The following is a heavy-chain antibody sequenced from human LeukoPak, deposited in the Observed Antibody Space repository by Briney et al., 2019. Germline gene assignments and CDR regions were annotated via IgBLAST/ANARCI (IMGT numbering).Heavy chain of an antibody. CDR2: IYYSGST. J-gene: IGHJ6*02. Sequence: SETLSLTCTVSGGSISSYYWSWIRQPPGKGLEWIGYIYYSGSTNYNPSLKSRVTISVDTSKNQFSLKLSSVTAADTAVYYCARGAVAGFNYYYYYGMDVWGQGTTVTVSS. D-gene: IGHD6-19*01. CDR1: GGSISSYY. V-gene: IGHV4-59*08. CDR3: ARGAVAGFNYYYYYGMDV.